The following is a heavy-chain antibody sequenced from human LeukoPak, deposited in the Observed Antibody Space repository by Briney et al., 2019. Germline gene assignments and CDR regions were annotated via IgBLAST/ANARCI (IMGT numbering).Heavy chain of an antibody. CDR3: ARGGYKIRDNWFDP. CDR2: INHSGST. Sequence: SETLSLTCAVYGGSFSGYYWSWIRQPPGKGLEWIGEINHSGSTNYNPSLKSRVTISVDTSKNQFSLKLSSVTAADTAVYYCARGGYKIRDNWFDPWGQGTLVTVSP. V-gene: IGHV4-34*01. D-gene: IGHD1-1*01. CDR1: GGSFSGYY. J-gene: IGHJ5*02.